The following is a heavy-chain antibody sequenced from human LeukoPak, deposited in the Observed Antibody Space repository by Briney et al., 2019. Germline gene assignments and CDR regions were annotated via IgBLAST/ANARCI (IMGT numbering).Heavy chain of an antibody. CDR3: ARDGAI. D-gene: IGHD5-24*01. CDR2: IDYSGRT. CDR1: GGSVSSGNYY. V-gene: IGHV4-61*01. Sequence: SETLSLTCTVSGGSVSSGNYYWDWIRQPPGKGLEWIGFIDYSGRTNYNPSLKNRVTISVGTSKNQFSLKLSSVTSADTDVYYYARDGAIWGQGTMVTVSS. J-gene: IGHJ3*01.